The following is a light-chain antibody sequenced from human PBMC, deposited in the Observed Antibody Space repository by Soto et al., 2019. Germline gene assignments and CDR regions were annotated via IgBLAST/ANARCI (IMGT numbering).Light chain of an antibody. V-gene: IGKV1-9*01. CDR3: RQINSYPFT. Sequence: IQLTQSPSSLSASVGDRVTITCRASQGISSYLAWYQQKPGKAPKLLIHAASTLQSGVPSRFSGSGSRTDFTLTSISMQPEDFATYYCRQINSYPFTFGPGTKVDIK. CDR1: QGISSY. CDR2: AAS. J-gene: IGKJ3*01.